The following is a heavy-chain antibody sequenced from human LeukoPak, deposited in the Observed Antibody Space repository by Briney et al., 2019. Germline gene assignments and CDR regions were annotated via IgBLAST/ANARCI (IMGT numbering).Heavy chain of an antibody. CDR1: GFTFSSHW. Sequence: GGSLRLSCEASGFTFSSHWMSYVRQAPGKGLEWVADIKQGGSEKYYVDSVKGRFTISRDNGKNSVYLQMNSLRAEDTAVYYCARGPSYGDRSDFLDYWGQGTLVTVSS. J-gene: IGHJ4*02. CDR2: IKQGGSEK. D-gene: IGHD4/OR15-4a*01. V-gene: IGHV3-7*01. CDR3: ARGPSYGDRSDFLDY.